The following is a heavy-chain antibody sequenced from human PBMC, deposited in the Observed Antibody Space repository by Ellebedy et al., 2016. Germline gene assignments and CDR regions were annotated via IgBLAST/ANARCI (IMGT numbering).Heavy chain of an antibody. Sequence: GGSLRLSXQGSGYNFSNYWIAWVRQVPGKGLEWMGIIYPGDSNVRYGPSFEGHVTISADKSISTAYLQWSSLKASDTAMYYCARGISSGWSFDYYFDYWGQGTLVTVSS. CDR3: ARGISSGWSFDYYFDY. CDR2: IYPGDSNV. J-gene: IGHJ4*02. D-gene: IGHD6-19*01. V-gene: IGHV5-51*01. CDR1: GYNFSNYW.